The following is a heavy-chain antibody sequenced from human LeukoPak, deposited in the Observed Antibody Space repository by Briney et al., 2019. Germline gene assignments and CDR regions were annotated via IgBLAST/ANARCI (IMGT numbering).Heavy chain of an antibody. Sequence: SETLSLTCTVSGGSISSGGYYWGWSRQPPGKGLEWIGSISLNGNTYYNPSLKSRVTISVDTSKNQFSLKLSSVTAADTAVYYCARRGRLPDWFDPWGQGTLVTVSS. CDR1: GGSISSGGYY. D-gene: IGHD3-16*01. J-gene: IGHJ5*02. CDR2: ISLNGNT. V-gene: IGHV4-39*07. CDR3: ARRGRLPDWFDP.